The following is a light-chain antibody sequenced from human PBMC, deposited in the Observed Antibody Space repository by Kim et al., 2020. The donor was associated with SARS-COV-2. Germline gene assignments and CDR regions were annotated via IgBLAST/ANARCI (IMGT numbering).Light chain of an antibody. CDR2: DAS. CDR1: QSVSSY. J-gene: IGKJ4*01. Sequence: SLPPGEQAPLSCRTSQSVSSYLAWYQQQPGQAPRLLIYDASNRATGIPARFSGSGSGTDFTLTISSLEPEDFAVYYCQQHSNWLTVGGGTKVDIK. V-gene: IGKV3-11*01. CDR3: QQHSNWLT.